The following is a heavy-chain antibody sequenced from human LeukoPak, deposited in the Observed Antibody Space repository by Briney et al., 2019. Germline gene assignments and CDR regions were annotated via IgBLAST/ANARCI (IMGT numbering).Heavy chain of an antibody. CDR1: GFTFSSHG. CDR3: ANSRNGYKNLDYGMDV. J-gene: IGHJ6*02. Sequence: GRSLRLSCAASGFTFSSHGMHWVRQAPGKGLEWVAVISYDGSNKYSADSVKGRFTISSDNSKNTLYLQMNSLRPEDTAVYYCANSRNGYKNLDYGMDVWGQGTAVTVSS. V-gene: IGHV3-30*18. D-gene: IGHD5-24*01. CDR2: ISYDGSNK.